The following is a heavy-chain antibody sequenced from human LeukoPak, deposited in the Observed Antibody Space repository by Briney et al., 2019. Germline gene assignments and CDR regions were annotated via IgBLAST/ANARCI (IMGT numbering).Heavy chain of an antibody. CDR1: GFTFSSNW. J-gene: IGHJ4*01. CDR3: SKEARSVHSC. V-gene: IGHV3-7*03. D-gene: IGHD2-2*01. Sequence: GGSLRLSCAASGFTFSSNWMSWVRLAPGKGLEWVANIKEDGTETYYVDSVKGRFTISRDNAKNSLYLQMSSLRVEDTAVYYCSKEARSVHSCWGPGTLVTVCS. CDR2: IKEDGTET.